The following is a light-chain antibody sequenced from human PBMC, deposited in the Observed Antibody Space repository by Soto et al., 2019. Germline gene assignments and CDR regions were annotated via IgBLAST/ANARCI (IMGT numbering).Light chain of an antibody. CDR3: QQYNSYSGT. J-gene: IGKJ2*01. Sequence: DIQITQSPSTLSASVGDRVTITCRASQSIASWLAWYQQKPGKAPKLLIYKASDLESGVPSRFSGSGSGTEFTLTISSLQPDDFATYYCQQYNSYSGTFGQGTKVDI. CDR1: QSIASW. CDR2: KAS. V-gene: IGKV1-5*03.